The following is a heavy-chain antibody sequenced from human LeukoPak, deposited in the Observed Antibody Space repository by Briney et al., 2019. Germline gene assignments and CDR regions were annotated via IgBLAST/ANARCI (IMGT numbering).Heavy chain of an antibody. CDR1: GGSISSDGYY. Sequence: PSQTLSLTCTVSGGSISSDGYYWSWIRQPPGKGLEWIGRIYTSGSTNYNPSLKSRVTMSVDTSKNQFSLKLSSVTAADTAVYYCARDAPQIGRGAEYFQHWGQGTLVTVSS. D-gene: IGHD3-16*01. CDR2: IYTSGST. J-gene: IGHJ1*01. V-gene: IGHV4-61*02. CDR3: ARDAPQIGRGAEYFQH.